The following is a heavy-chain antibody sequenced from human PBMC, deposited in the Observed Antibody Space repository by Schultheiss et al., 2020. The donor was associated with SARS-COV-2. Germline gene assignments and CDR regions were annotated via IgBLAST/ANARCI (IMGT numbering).Heavy chain of an antibody. J-gene: IGHJ6*03. Sequence: GESLKISCKGSGYSFTSYWISWVRQMPGKGLEWMGWISAYNGNTNYAQKLQGRVTMTTDTSTSTAYMELRSLRSDDTAVYYCARERIPQRRPYYYYYMDVWGKGTTVTVSS. CDR3: ARERIPQRRPYYYYYMDV. V-gene: IGHV1-18*04. CDR1: GYSFTSYW. D-gene: IGHD6-25*01. CDR2: ISAYNGNT.